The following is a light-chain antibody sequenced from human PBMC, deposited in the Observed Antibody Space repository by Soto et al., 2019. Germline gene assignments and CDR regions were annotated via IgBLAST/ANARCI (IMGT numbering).Light chain of an antibody. J-gene: IGKJ2*01. CDR3: QQYYIMAH. CDR2: WAS. CDR1: QSVLHSSNNKNY. V-gene: IGKV4-1*01. Sequence: DIVMTQSPDSLAVSLGERATINCKSRQSVLHSSNNKNYLAWYQQKPGQPPKLLIYWASTRESGVPDRFSGSGSGTDYTLTSSSLQAEDVAVYYCQQYYIMAHFGQGTRLEI.